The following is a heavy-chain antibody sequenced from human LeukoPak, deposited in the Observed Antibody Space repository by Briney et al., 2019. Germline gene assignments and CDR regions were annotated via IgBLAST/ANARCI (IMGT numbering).Heavy chain of an antibody. CDR2: IDYTRNT. Sequence: SETLSLTCTVSGGSISSYYWSWIRQPPGKELEWIGYIDYTRNTNYNPSLKSRVTISIDTSKNQFSLKLSSVTAADMAVYYCARGGYYFDYWGQGTLVTVSS. V-gene: IGHV4-59*01. D-gene: IGHD3-16*01. J-gene: IGHJ4*02. CDR3: ARGGYYFDY. CDR1: GGSISSYY.